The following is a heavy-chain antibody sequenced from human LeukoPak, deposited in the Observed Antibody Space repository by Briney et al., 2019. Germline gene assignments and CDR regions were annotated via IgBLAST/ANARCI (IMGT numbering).Heavy chain of an antibody. V-gene: IGHV4-39*01. Sequence: SETLSLTCTVSGGSISSTNHYWGWIRQPPGKGLEWIGSIFYSGTTYYNPSLKSRVTISVDTSKNQFSLKLFSVTAADTALYYCARLGSSSWSEFWGQGTLVTVSS. CDR3: ARLGSSSWSEF. CDR2: IFYSGTT. J-gene: IGHJ4*02. CDR1: GGSISSTNHY. D-gene: IGHD6-13*01.